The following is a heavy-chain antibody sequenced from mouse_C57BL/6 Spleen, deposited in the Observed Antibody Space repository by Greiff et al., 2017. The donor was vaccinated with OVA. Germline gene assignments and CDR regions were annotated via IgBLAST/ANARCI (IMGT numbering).Heavy chain of an antibody. CDR2: IDPETGGT. D-gene: IGHD3-2*01. CDR1: GYTFTDYE. Sequence: QVQLQQSGAELVRPGASVTLSCKASGYTFTDYEMHWVKQTPVHGLEWIGAIDPETGGTAYNQKFKGKAILTADKSSSPAYMELRSLTSEDSAVYYCTRGDSPSWFAYWGQGTLVTVSA. J-gene: IGHJ3*01. V-gene: IGHV1-15*01. CDR3: TRGDSPSWFAY.